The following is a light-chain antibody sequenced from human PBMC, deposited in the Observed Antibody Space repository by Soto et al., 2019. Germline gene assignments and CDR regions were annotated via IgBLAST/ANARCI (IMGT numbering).Light chain of an antibody. CDR1: QSISSW. CDR2: AAS. J-gene: IGKJ5*01. Sequence: DIQMTQSPSTLSASVGDRVTITCLASQSISSWLAWYQQKPGKAPKSLIYAASNLQSGVPSRFSGSGSGTDFTLTITTLQPEDFATYYCQQSYGTPITFGQGTLLEI. CDR3: QQSYGTPIT. V-gene: IGKV1-39*01.